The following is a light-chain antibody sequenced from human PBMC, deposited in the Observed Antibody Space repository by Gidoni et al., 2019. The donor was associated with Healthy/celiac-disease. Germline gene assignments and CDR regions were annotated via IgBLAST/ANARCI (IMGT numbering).Light chain of an antibody. CDR2: AAS. CDR1: QSISSY. J-gene: IGKJ4*01. V-gene: IGKV1-39*01. Sequence: IQLTQSPSSLSASVGDRVTITCRASQSISSYLNWYQQKPGKAPKLLIYAASSLQSVFPSRFSGSGSGTDFTLTISSLQPEDFATYYCQQSYSTPSVTFGGGTKVEIK. CDR3: QQSYSTPSVT.